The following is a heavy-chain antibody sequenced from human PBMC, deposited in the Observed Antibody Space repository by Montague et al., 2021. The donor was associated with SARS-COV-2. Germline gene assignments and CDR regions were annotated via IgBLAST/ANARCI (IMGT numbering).Heavy chain of an antibody. J-gene: IGHJ6*02. D-gene: IGHD3-10*01. CDR1: GGSFSDHY. CDR3: ARYRRRFAEIYDTYYDYGLNV. Sequence: SETLSLTCAVYGGSFSDHYCTWIRHPQGTGLDLMWQINLSGSTXXXPSXXXRXTISIDTSKNQFSLKMTSMTAADTGVYYCARYRRRFAEIYDTYYDYGLNVWGQGTTVTVFS. CDR2: INLSGST. V-gene: IGHV4-34*01.